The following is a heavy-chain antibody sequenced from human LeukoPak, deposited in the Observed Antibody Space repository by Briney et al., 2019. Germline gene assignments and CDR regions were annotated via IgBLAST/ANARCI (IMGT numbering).Heavy chain of an antibody. J-gene: IGHJ4*02. D-gene: IGHD4-17*01. CDR3: AKDKSYGDYYFDY. V-gene: IGHV3-9*01. CDR1: GFTFDDYA. CDR2: ISWNSGSI. Sequence: PGGSLRLSCAASGFTFDDYAMHWVRQAPGKGLEWVSGISWNSGSIGYADSVKGRFTISRDNAKNSLYLQMNSLRAEDTALYYCAKDKSYGDYYFDYWGQGTLVTVSS.